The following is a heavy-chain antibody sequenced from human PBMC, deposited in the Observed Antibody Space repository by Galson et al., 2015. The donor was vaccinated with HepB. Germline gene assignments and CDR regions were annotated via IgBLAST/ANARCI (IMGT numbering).Heavy chain of an antibody. CDR1: GFTFSSYA. V-gene: IGHV3-23*01. J-gene: IGHJ4*02. CDR2: ISGHGDKT. D-gene: IGHD3-16*01. Sequence: LRLSCAAFGFTFSSYAMTWVRQAPGKGLEWVSTISGHGDKTYYADSVKGRLTISRDNSKNTLYLQMNNLRAEDTAVYYCANLGVGYDYWGQGTLVTVAS. CDR3: ANLGVGYDY.